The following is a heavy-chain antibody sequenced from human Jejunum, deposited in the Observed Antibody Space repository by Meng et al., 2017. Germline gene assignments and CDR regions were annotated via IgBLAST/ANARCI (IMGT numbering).Heavy chain of an antibody. CDR3: ARGSAMVTRIFDS. CDR1: NGSISTDFYY. D-gene: IGHD4-17*01. CDR2: NYYSGST. Sequence: SDTLSLTCTVPNGSISTDFYYWSWIRQHPGKGLEWIGDNYYSGSTYYNPSLESRITKSIDTSQNQFSLKLSSVTAADTPVDYCARGSAMVTRIFDSWGQGTLVTVPS. V-gene: IGHV4-31*03. J-gene: IGHJ4*02.